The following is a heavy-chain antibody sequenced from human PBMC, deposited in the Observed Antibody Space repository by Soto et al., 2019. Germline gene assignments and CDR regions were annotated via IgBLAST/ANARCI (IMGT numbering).Heavy chain of an antibody. J-gene: IGHJ5*02. V-gene: IGHV1-18*01. CDR1: GYTFTTYG. CDR3: ARTVTEYMAATLGWFDP. D-gene: IGHD4-4*01. CDR2: ISAYNGNT. Sequence: QVQLVQSGAEVKKPGASVKVSCKASGYTFTTYGISWVRQAPGQGLEWMGWISAYNGNTNYAQKLQGRVTMTTDTSTSTAYMELRSLRSDDTAVYYCARTVTEYMAATLGWFDPWGQGTLVTVSS.